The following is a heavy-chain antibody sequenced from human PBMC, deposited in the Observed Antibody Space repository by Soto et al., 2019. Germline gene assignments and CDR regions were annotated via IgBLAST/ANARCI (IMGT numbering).Heavy chain of an antibody. J-gene: IGHJ4*02. D-gene: IGHD3-10*01. CDR1: GFSLSTSGVG. CDR3: VLLLWFGELT. Sequence: QITLKESGPTLVKPTQTLTLTCTISGFSLSTSGVGVGWIRQPPGKALDWLALIYWDGDKRYSPSLKSRLTITKDTSKSQVVLTMTNMDPVDTSTYYCVLLLWFGELTWGQGSMVTVSS. CDR2: IYWDGDK. V-gene: IGHV2-5*02.